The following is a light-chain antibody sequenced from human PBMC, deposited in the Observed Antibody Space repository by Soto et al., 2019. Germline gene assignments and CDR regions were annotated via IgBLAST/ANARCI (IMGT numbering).Light chain of an antibody. V-gene: IGKV3-20*01. CDR1: QSVSNSY. J-gene: IGKJ1*01. CDR3: QQYGTSPQT. CDR2: GAS. Sequence: IVLTQSSGTLSLSSGERATLSCRATQSVSNSYLAGYQQKRGQAPRLLISGASRRATGTPDRFSGSGSGTDFTLSITRLEPEDFAVYYCQQYGTSPQTFGQGTKV.